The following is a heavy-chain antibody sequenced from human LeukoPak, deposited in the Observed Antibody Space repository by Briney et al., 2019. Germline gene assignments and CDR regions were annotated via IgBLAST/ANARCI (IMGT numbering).Heavy chain of an antibody. CDR3: ARDWKTNSFDY. J-gene: IGHJ4*02. V-gene: IGHV3-33*08. Sequence: QSGGSLRLSCAASGLTFSSSALGWVRQAPGKGLEWVAFIYYDGSNIYYADYVKGRLTISRDISKNTLYLQMDSLRAEDTAIYYCARDWKTNSFDYWGQGTLVTVSS. CDR2: IYYDGSNI. CDR1: GLTFSSSA. D-gene: IGHD1-1*01.